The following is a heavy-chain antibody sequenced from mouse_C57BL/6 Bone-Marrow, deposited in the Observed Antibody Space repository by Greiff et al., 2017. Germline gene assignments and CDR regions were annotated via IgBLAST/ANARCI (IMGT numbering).Heavy chain of an antibody. J-gene: IGHJ4*01. CDR1: GYTFTSYW. Sequence: VKLQQPGAELVMPGASVKLSCKASGYTFTSYWMHWVKQRPGQGLEWIGEIDPSDSYTNYNQKFKGKSTLTVDKSSSAAYMHLSSLTSEDSAVYYCEKPRDYYGYAMDYWGQGTSVTVSS. D-gene: IGHD1-1*01. CDR3: EKPRDYYGYAMDY. CDR2: IDPSDSYT. V-gene: IGHV1-69*01.